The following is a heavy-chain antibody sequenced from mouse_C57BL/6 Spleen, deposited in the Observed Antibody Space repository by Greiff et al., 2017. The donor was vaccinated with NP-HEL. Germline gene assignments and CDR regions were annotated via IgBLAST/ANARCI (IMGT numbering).Heavy chain of an antibody. J-gene: IGHJ2*01. CDR1: GFNIKDYY. CDR3: TTVDSSGYVNY. Sequence: VQLQQSGAELVRPGASVKLSCTASGFNIKDYYMHWVKQRPEQGLEWIGRLDPEDGDTESAPKFQGKATLTADTSSNPAYLQLSSLTSEDTAVYYCTTVDSSGYVNYWGQGTTLTVSS. D-gene: IGHD3-2*02. CDR2: LDPEDGDT. V-gene: IGHV14-1*01.